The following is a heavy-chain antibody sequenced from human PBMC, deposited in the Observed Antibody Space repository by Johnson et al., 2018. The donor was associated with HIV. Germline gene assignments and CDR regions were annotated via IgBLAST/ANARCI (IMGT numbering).Heavy chain of an antibody. V-gene: IGHV3-23*04. CDR3: ARDRLYSSGWYGTDAFDI. J-gene: IGHJ3*02. D-gene: IGHD6-19*01. CDR2: ISGSGYRT. Sequence: VQLVESGGGVVQPGGSLRLSCAASGFTFSSYAMSWVRQAPGKGLEWVSPISGSGYRTYYADSVKGRFTISRDNSKNTLYLQMNSLRAEDTAVYYCARDRLYSSGWYGTDAFDIWGQGTMVTVSS. CDR1: GFTFSSYA.